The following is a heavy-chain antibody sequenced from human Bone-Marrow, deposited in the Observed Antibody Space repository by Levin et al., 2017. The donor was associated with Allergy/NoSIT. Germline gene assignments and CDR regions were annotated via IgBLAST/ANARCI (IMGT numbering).Heavy chain of an antibody. CDR2: ISYDGSNK. D-gene: IGHD2-21*02. CDR1: GFTFSSYG. CDR3: AKAGIVVVTAIRTDAEYFQH. J-gene: IGHJ1*01. V-gene: IGHV3-30*18. Sequence: GGSLRLSCAASGFTFSSYGMHWVRQAPGKGLEWVAVISYDGSNKYYADSVKGRFTISRDNSKNTLYLQMNSLRAEDTAVYYCAKAGIVVVTAIRTDAEYFQHWGQGTLVTVSS.